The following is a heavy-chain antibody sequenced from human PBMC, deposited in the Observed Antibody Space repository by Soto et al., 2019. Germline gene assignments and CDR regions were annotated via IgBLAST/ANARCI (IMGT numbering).Heavy chain of an antibody. J-gene: IGHJ6*02. Sequence: PGGSLRLSCAASGFTFSSYGMHWVRQSPGKGLEWVAVISYDGSNKYYADSVKGRFTISRDNSKNTLYLQMNSLRAEDTAVYYCAKAPYYYGSGIYYYYYGMDVWGQGTTVTVSS. V-gene: IGHV3-30*18. CDR3: AKAPYYYGSGIYYYYYGMDV. CDR2: ISYDGSNK. D-gene: IGHD3-10*01. CDR1: GFTFSSYG.